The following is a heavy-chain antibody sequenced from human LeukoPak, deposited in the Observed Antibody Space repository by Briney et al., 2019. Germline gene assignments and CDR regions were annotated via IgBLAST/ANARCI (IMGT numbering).Heavy chain of an antibody. D-gene: IGHD6-19*01. Sequence: GGSLRLSCAASGFTFDDYAMHWVRQAPGKGLEWVSLISWDGGSTYCADSVKGRFTISRDNSKNSLYLQMNSLRAEDTALYYCAKSYSSGWYGDRNMDVWGKGPRSPSP. CDR2: ISWDGGST. J-gene: IGHJ6*03. V-gene: IGHV3-43D*04. CDR1: GFTFDDYA. CDR3: AKSYSSGWYGDRNMDV.